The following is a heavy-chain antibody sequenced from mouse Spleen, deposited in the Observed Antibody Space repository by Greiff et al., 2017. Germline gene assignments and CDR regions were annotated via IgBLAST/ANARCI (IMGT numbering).Heavy chain of an antibody. J-gene: IGHJ3*01. CDR3: ARRGYDGSYPFAY. D-gene: IGHD1-1*02. V-gene: IGHV1-18*01. Sequence: VQLQQSGPELVKPGASVKIPCKASGYTFTDYNMDWVKQSHGKSLEWIGDINPNNGGTIYNQKFKGKATLTVDKSSSTAYMELRSLTSEDTAVYYCARRGYDGSYPFAYWGQGTLVTVSA. CDR1: GYTFTDYN. CDR2: INPNNGGT.